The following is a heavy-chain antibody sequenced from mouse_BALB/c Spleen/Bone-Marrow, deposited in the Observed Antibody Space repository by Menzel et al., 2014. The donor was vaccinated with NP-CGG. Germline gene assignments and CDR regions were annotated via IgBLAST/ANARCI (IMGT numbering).Heavy chain of an antibody. CDR2: IDTANGNT. V-gene: IGHV14-3*02. Sequence: EVMLVESGAELVKPGASVKLSCTASGSNIKDTYVHWVKQRPEQGLEWIGRIDTANGNTKYDPKFQGKATITADTSSNTAYLQLSSLTSEDTAVYYCARYGNGLMDYWGQGTSVTVSS. CDR1: GSNIKDTY. J-gene: IGHJ4*01. CDR3: ARYGNGLMDY. D-gene: IGHD2-1*01.